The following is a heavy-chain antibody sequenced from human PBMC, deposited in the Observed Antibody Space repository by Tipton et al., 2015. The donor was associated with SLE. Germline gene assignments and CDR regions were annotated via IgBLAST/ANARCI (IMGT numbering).Heavy chain of an antibody. V-gene: IGHV4-61*09. CDR2: IFTSGST. D-gene: IGHD6-19*01. Sequence: TLSLTCTVSGGSISSGYYYWTWVRQPAGRGLEWIGHIFTSGSTNYNPSLKSRVTISVDTSKNQFSLKLSSVTAADTAVYYCARVNPGAGDAFDIWGQGTMVTVSS. J-gene: IGHJ3*02. CDR3: ARVNPGAGDAFDI. CDR1: GGSISSGYYY.